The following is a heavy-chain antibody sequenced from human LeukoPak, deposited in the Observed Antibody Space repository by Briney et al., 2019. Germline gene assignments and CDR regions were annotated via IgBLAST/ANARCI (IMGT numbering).Heavy chain of an antibody. CDR1: GFSFSSFE. J-gene: IGHJ4*02. V-gene: IGHV3-48*03. CDR2: INSDGNNI. CDR3: ARDGRPVDAIPTYVH. D-gene: IGHD2-8*01. Sequence: GWSLRLSCAASGFSFSSFEMNWVRLTPGKGLDWLSYINSDGNNIYYADSVRGRFTISRDNAKNSLFLQMNGLSAEDTAVYYCARDGRPVDAIPTYVHWGQGTVVTVSS.